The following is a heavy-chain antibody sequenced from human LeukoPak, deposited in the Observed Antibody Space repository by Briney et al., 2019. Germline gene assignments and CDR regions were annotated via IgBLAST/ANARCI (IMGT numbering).Heavy chain of an antibody. Sequence: GGSLRLSCTASGFTVSSNYMSWVRQAPGQGLEWVSVIYRGGSTYYADSVKGRFTISRDNSKNTLYLQMNSLRAEDTAVYYCARVGVSGIAVAGGNYWGQGTLVTVSS. V-gene: IGHV3-66*01. CDR1: GFTVSSNY. CDR2: IYRGGST. D-gene: IGHD6-19*01. J-gene: IGHJ4*02. CDR3: ARVGVSGIAVAGGNY.